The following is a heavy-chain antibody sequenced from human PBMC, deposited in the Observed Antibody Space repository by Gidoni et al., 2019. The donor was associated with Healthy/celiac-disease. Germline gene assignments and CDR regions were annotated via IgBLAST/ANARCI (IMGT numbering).Heavy chain of an antibody. Sequence: GTLSLTCAVSGGSISSSNWWSWVRQPPGKGLEWIGEIYHSGSTNYNPSLKSRVTISVDKSKNQFSLKLSSVTAADTAVYYCARDIPWGSGRSGFQHWGQGTLVTVSS. J-gene: IGHJ1*01. CDR3: ARDIPWGSGRSGFQH. V-gene: IGHV4-4*02. CDR1: GGSISSSNW. D-gene: IGHD3-10*01. CDR2: IYHSGST.